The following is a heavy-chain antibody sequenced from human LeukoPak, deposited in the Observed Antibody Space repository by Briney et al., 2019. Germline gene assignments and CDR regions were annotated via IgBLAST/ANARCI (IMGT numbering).Heavy chain of an antibody. CDR2: IYYSGST. Sequence: SETLSLTCTVSGGSVSSGSYYWSWIRQPPGKGLERIGYIYYSGSTNYNPSLKSRVTISVDTSKNQFSLKLSSVTAADTAVYYCARGALGYYYDSSGSLGPWGQGTLVTVSS. CDR1: GGSVSSGSYY. D-gene: IGHD3-22*01. J-gene: IGHJ5*02. CDR3: ARGALGYYYDSSGSLGP. V-gene: IGHV4-61*01.